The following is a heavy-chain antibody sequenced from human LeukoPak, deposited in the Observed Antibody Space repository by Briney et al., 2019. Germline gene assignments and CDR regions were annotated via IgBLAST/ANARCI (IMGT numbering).Heavy chain of an antibody. Sequence: SETLSLTCTVSGGSISSYYWSWIRQPPGKGLEWIGEINHSGSTNYNPSLKSRVTISVDTSKNQFSLKLSSVTAADTAVYYCARGGSPVGATNDYWGQGTLVTVSS. V-gene: IGHV4-34*01. D-gene: IGHD1-26*01. CDR3: ARGGSPVGATNDY. CDR1: GGSISSYY. J-gene: IGHJ4*02. CDR2: INHSGST.